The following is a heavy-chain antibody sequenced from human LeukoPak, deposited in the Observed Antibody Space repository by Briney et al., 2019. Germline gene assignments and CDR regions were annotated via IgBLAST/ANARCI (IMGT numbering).Heavy chain of an antibody. V-gene: IGHV3-48*01. CDR2: ISSSSDSI. Sequence: GGSLRLSCAASGFTFSTYGMTWVRQAPGKGLEWISYISSSSDSIKYADSVKGRFTISRDSSKNTVYLQMQNLRAEDTAVYYCTRDRDDSSVLHYFDYWGQGALVTVSS. CDR3: TRDRDDSSVLHYFDY. J-gene: IGHJ4*02. D-gene: IGHD3-22*01. CDR1: GFTFSTYG.